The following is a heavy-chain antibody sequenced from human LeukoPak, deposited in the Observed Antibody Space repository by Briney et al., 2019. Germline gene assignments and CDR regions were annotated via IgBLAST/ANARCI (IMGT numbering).Heavy chain of an antibody. CDR2: IYSGAST. Sequence: GGSLRLSCVASGFSVSSNYMSWVRQAPGKGLEWVSLIYSGASTYYADSVKGRFTISRDNSKNTLYLQMNSLRAEDTAVYYCARERGITMIVVVTNPFDYWGQGTLVTVSS. V-gene: IGHV3-53*05. CDR3: ARERGITMIVVVTNPFDY. D-gene: IGHD3-22*01. J-gene: IGHJ4*02. CDR1: GFSVSSNY.